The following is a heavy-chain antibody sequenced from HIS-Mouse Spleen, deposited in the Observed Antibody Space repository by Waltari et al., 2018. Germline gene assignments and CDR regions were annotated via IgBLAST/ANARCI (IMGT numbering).Heavy chain of an antibody. V-gene: IGHV1-69*04. CDR2: ICPILGIA. Sequence: QVQLVQSGAEVKKPGSSVKVSCKASGGTFSSYSISWVRQAPGQGLEWRGRICPILGIATYEQNVQGRVTITADKSPSTAYMELGSLRSEDTAVYYCARVSPSSSGWYVGSYYWGQGTLVTVSS. CDR3: ARVSPSSSGWYVGSYY. D-gene: IGHD6-19*01. CDR1: GGTFSSYS. J-gene: IGHJ4*02.